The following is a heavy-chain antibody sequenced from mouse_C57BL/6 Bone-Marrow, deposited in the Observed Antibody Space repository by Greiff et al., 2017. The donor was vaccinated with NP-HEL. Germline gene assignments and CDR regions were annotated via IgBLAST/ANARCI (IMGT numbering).Heavy chain of an antibody. J-gene: IGHJ2*01. V-gene: IGHV3-8*01. D-gene: IGHD2-3*01. CDR1: GYSITSDY. CDR2: ISYSGST. CDR3: AREAYDGYFDY. Sequence: EVQRVESGPGLAKPSQTLSLTCSVTGYSITSDYWNWIRKFPGNKLEYIGYISYSGSTYYNPSLNSRISITPDTSKNQYYLQLKSVTTEDTATDYCAREAYDGYFDYWGQGTTLTVSS.